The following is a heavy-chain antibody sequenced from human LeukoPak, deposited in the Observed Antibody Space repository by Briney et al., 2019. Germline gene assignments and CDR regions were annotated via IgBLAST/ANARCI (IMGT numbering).Heavy chain of an antibody. J-gene: IGHJ4*02. CDR3: AKGYLGLCTGGTCFLFDY. CDR2: IRHDGNSK. Sequence: AGGSLRLSCAAAGFTFSNYGMHWVRQTPGKGLEWVAFIRHDGNSKLYADSVKGRFTISRDNSKNALYLQMDSLRDEDTAVYYCAKGYLGLCTGGTCFLFDYWGQGTLVTVSS. D-gene: IGHD2-15*01. V-gene: IGHV3-30*02. CDR1: GFTFSNYG.